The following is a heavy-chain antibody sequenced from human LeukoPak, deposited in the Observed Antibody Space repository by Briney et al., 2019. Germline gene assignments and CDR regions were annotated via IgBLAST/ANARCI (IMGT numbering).Heavy chain of an antibody. CDR1: GFTFSSYA. J-gene: IGHJ5*02. CDR2: ISGSGGST. V-gene: IGHV3-23*01. Sequence: AGGSLRLSCAASGFTFSSYAMSWVRQAPGKGLEWVSAISGSGGSTYYADSVKGRFTISRDNSKNTLYLQMNSLRAEDTAVYYCAKDRDSSGYYFSYWFDPWGQGTLVTVSS. D-gene: IGHD3-22*01. CDR3: AKDRDSSGYYFSYWFDP.